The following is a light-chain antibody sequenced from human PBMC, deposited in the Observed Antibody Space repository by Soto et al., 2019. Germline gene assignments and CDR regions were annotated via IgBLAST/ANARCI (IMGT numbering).Light chain of an antibody. J-gene: IGKJ3*01. Sequence: EIVLTQSPGTLSLSPGDRATLSCRASHSINTSFLAWFQQKPGQAPRLLIYAASTRATGIPDRFSGRASETDFTLTINRLEPEDSAVYHCQQYASAPFSLGPGTKVDIK. CDR1: HSINTSF. CDR2: AAS. V-gene: IGKV3-20*01. CDR3: QQYASAPFS.